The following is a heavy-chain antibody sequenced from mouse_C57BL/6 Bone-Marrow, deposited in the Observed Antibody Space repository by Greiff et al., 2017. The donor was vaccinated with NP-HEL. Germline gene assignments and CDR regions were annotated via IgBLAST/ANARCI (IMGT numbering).Heavy chain of an antibody. J-gene: IGHJ2*01. D-gene: IGHD1-1*01. CDR1: GFTFSDYG. CDR2: ISSGSSTI. CDR3: AREHYYGSSPGY. V-gene: IGHV5-17*01. Sequence: EVQLVESGGGLVKPGGSLKLSCAASGFTFSDYGMHWVRQAPEKGLEWVAYISSGSSTIYYADTVKGRFTISRDNAKNTLFLQMTSLRSEDTAMYYCAREHYYGSSPGYWGQGTTLTVSS.